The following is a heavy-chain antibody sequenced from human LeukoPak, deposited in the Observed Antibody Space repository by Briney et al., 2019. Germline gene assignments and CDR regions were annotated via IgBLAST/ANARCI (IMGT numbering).Heavy chain of an antibody. CDR2: IIPIFGTA. V-gene: IGHV1-69*05. D-gene: IGHD3-10*02. J-gene: IGHJ3*02. CDR3: ARVVRGPDAFDI. CDR1: GGTFSSYA. Sequence: SVKVSCKASGGTFSSYAISWVRQAPGQGLEWMGGIIPIFGTANYAQKFQGRVTITTDESTSTAYMELSSLRSEDTAVYYCARVVRGPDAFDICGQGTMVTVSS.